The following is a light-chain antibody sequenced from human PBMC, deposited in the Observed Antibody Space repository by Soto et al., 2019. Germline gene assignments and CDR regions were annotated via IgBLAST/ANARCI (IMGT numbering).Light chain of an antibody. CDR3: QQYSSWPRT. CDR1: QSVSTN. V-gene: IGKV3-15*01. CDR2: GAS. J-gene: IGKJ1*01. Sequence: LXXSPXKRATLSCRASQSVSTNLAWYQQKPGQAPRLLIHGASTRATGIPARFSGSGSGTEFTLTITSLQSEDFAVYFCQQYSSWPRTFGQGTKV.